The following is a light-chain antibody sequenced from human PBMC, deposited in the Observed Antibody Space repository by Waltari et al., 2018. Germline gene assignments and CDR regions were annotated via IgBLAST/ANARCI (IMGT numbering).Light chain of an antibody. Sequence: EIVMTQSPATLSVSPGERATLSCRASQSVSNNLAWYQKKPGQTPRLLIYDASTRATGVPAKFSGSGSGTDFTLTISSLQSEDFAVYYCQQYNNWPLTFGGGTKVEMK. CDR2: DAS. J-gene: IGKJ4*01. CDR3: QQYNNWPLT. V-gene: IGKV3-15*01. CDR1: QSVSNN.